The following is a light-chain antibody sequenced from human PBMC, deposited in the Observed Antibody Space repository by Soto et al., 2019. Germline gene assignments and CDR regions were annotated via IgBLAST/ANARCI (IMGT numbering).Light chain of an antibody. V-gene: IGLV2-23*01. CDR2: EDS. J-gene: IGLJ3*02. CDR3: ASHAGRGTVV. Sequence: QSALTQPASVSGSPGQSITISCTGTSSDVGKYNLVSWYRQHPGKAPKLMIYEDSKRPSGVSNRFSGSKSGNTASLTISGLQAKDDADYYCASHAGRGTVVFGGGTKLTVL. CDR1: SSDVGKYNL.